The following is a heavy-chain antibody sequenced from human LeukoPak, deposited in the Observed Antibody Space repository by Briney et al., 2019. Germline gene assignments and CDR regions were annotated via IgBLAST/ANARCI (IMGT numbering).Heavy chain of an antibody. CDR2: IWYDGSNK. D-gene: IGHD3-16*02. J-gene: IGHJ4*02. CDR1: GFTFSSYG. V-gene: IGHV3-33*01. CDR3: ARDKRYYDYVWGSYPDY. Sequence: GGSLRLSCAASGFTFSSYGMHWVRQAPGKGLEWVAVIWYDGSNKYYADSVKGRFTISRDNSKNTLYLQMNSLRAEDTAVYYCARDKRYYDYVWGSYPDYWGQGTLVTVSS.